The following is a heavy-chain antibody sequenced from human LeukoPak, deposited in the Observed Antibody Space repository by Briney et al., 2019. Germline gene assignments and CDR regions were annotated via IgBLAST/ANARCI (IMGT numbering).Heavy chain of an antibody. J-gene: IGHJ5*02. CDR1: GFTFSSYW. D-gene: IGHD6-19*01. CDR2: IKQDGSEK. CDR3: ARDGPKYSSGWDWGSNWFDP. V-gene: IGHV3-7*01. Sequence: GGSLRLSCAASGFTFSSYWMSWVRQAPGKGLEWVANIKQDGSEKYYVDSVKGRFTISRDNAKNSLYLQMNSLRAEDTAVYYCARDGPKYSSGWDWGSNWFDPWAREPWSPSPQ.